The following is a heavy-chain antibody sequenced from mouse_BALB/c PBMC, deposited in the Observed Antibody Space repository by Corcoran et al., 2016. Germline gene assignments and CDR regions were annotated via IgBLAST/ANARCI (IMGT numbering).Heavy chain of an antibody. CDR1: GYTFTSYV. D-gene: IGHD2-1*01. Sequence: EVQLQQSGPELVKPGASVKMSCKASGYTFTSYVMHWVKQKPGQGLERIGYIYPYNDGTKYTEKFKGKATLTSDKSSSTAYMELSSLTSEDSAVYYCAREVPGGNPFDYWGQGTTLTVSS. CDR2: IYPYNDGT. CDR3: AREVPGGNPFDY. J-gene: IGHJ2*01. V-gene: IGHV1S136*01.